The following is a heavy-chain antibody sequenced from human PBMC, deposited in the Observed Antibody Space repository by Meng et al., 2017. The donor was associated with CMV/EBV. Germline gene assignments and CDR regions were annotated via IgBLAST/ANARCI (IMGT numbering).Heavy chain of an antibody. CDR2: INPNSGGT. D-gene: IGHD1-26*01. CDR3: ARDGVVGAYFDY. CDR1: GYTFTGYY. J-gene: IGHJ4*02. V-gene: IGHV1-2*02. Sequence: ASVKVSCKASGYTFTGYYMHWVRQAPGQGLEWMGWINPNSGGTNYAQKFQGRVTITTDESTSTAYMELSSLRSEDTAVYYCARDGVVGAYFDYWGQGTLVTSPQ.